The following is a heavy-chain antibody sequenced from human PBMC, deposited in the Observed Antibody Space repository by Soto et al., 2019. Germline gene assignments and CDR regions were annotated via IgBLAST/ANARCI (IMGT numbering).Heavy chain of an antibody. J-gene: IGHJ5*01. V-gene: IGHV3-23*01. CDR1: GFTFSSYA. CDR2: ISGSGGST. D-gene: IGHD3-9*01. CDR3: AKGPMDGEYYILTGPIGFDS. Sequence: GGSLRLSCAAYGFTFSSYAMSWVRQAPGKGLEWVSAISGSGGSTYYADSVKGRFTISRDNSKNTLYLQMNSLRVEDTAVYYCAKGPMDGEYYILTGPIGFDSWSQGTLVTVAS.